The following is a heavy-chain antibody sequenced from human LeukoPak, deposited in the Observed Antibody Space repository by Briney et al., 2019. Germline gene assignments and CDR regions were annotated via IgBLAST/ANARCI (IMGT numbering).Heavy chain of an antibody. V-gene: IGHV3-21*01. J-gene: IGHJ4*02. CDR3: ARDRFDWLVSLDY. CDR1: GFTFSSYS. D-gene: IGHD3-9*01. Sequence: GGSLRLSCAASGFTFSSYSMNWVRQAPGKGLEWVSSISSSSSSYIYYADSVKGRFTISRDNAKNSLYLQMNSLRAEDTAVYYCARDRFDWLVSLDYWGQGTLVTVSS. CDR2: ISSSSSSYI.